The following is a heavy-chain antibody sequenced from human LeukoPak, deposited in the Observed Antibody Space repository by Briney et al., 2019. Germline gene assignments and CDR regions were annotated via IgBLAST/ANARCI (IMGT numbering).Heavy chain of an antibody. CDR1: GGSISSYY. CDR2: IYYSGST. CDR3: AREGYSSGRQDLRWFDP. V-gene: IGHV4-59*01. D-gene: IGHD6-19*01. Sequence: SETLSLTCTVSGGSISSYYWSWIRQPPGKGLEWIGYIYYSGSTNYNPSLKSRVTISVDTSKNQFSLKLSSVTAADTAVYYCAREGYSSGRQDLRWFDPWGQGTLVTVSS. J-gene: IGHJ5*02.